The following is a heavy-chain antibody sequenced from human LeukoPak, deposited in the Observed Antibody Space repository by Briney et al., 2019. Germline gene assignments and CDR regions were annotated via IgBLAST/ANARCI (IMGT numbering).Heavy chain of an antibody. CDR1: GFTFSSYW. D-gene: IGHD6-13*01. Sequence: GGSLRLSCAASGFTFSSYWMGWVRQAPGKGRDGVANIKQDGSEKYYVDSGKGRFTISRDNAKNSLHLQMNSQRAEDTAVYYCARAGAGTAARDFWGQGTLVTVSS. CDR3: ARAGAGTAARDF. J-gene: IGHJ4*02. V-gene: IGHV3-7*01. CDR2: IKQDGSEK.